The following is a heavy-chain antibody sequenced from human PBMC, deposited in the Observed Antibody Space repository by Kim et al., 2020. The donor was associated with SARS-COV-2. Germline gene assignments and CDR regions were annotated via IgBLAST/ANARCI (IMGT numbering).Heavy chain of an antibody. CDR1: GFPFSHYA. Sequence: GGSLRLSCAASGFPFSHYAIHWVRQAPGKGLEWVVVISYDGSNKFHAESAKGRFTISRDNSNNTVYLQMNRLRADDTAVYYCAKGAYNWNDVSHFDSWGRGTLVTVSS. CDR3: AKGAYNWNDVSHFDS. V-gene: IGHV3-30*18. D-gene: IGHD1-20*01. J-gene: IGHJ4*02. CDR2: ISYDGSNK.